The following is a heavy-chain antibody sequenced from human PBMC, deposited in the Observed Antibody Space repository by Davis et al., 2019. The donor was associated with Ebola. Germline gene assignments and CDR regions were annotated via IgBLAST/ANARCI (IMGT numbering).Heavy chain of an antibody. Sequence: SVKVSCKASGYTFTSYGISWVRQAPGQGLEWLGGILPIFGTANYAQNLQGRVTITADEFTSTVYMEMRSLRSDDTAVYYCARRGVAVAGGVWFDPWGQGTQVTVSS. J-gene: IGHJ5*02. CDR2: ILPIFGTA. CDR1: GYTFTSYG. V-gene: IGHV1-69*13. CDR3: ARRGVAVAGGVWFDP. D-gene: IGHD6-19*01.